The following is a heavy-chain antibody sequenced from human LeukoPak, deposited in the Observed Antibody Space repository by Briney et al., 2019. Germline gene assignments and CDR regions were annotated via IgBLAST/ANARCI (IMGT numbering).Heavy chain of an antibody. V-gene: IGHV3-64*01. CDR2: ISSSGGNT. D-gene: IGHD2-15*01. Sequence: GGSLRLSCAASGFIFNTYAMHWVRQAPGKGLEFVSSISSSGGNTYYANSVKGRFTISGDDSKNTLYLQMGSLRPEDMAVYYCARASGRGLYYFDYWGQGTLVTVSS. CDR1: GFIFNTYA. CDR3: ARASGRGLYYFDY. J-gene: IGHJ4*02.